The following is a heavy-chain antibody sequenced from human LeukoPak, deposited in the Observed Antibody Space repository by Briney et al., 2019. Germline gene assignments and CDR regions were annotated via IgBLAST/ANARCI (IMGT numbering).Heavy chain of an antibody. V-gene: IGHV3-43*01. D-gene: IGHD3-10*01. CDR2: ISWEGHTT. CDR1: GFTFDDYA. Sequence: PGGALRLSCAASGFTFDDYAMHWVRQAPGKGLEWVALISWEGHTTYYADSVRGRYTISRDTSKNSLCLQMNSLRTEDTAFYYCTRDTDYGSATNYFDSWGQGTLVSVSS. J-gene: IGHJ4*02. CDR3: TRDTDYGSATNYFDS.